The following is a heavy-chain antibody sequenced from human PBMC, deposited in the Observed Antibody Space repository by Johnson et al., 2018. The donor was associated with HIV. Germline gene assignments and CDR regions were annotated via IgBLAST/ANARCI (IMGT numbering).Heavy chain of an antibody. CDR1: GFTFSSYA. Sequence: QVQLVESGGGVVQPGRSLRLSCAASGFTFSSYAMHWVRQAPGKGLEWVAVISYDGSNKYYADSVKGRFTISRDNSKNTLYLQMNSLRAEDTAVYYCAKDLIAARRGCDAFDIWGQGTKVSVSS. CDR3: AKDLIAARRGCDAFDI. D-gene: IGHD6-6*01. J-gene: IGHJ3*02. CDR2: ISYDGSNK. V-gene: IGHV3-30*04.